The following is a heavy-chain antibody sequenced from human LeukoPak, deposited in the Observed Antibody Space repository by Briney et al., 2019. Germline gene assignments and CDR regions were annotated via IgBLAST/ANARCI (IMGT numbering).Heavy chain of an antibody. D-gene: IGHD4-11*01. CDR1: GGSISSSSYY. J-gene: IGHJ6*02. CDR2: IYYSGST. CDR3: ARRGYSNYWVLDFHYYYGMDV. Sequence: SETLSLTCTVSGGSISSSSYYWGWIRQPPGKGLEWIGSIYYSGSTYYNPSLKSRVTISVDTSKNQFSLKLSSVTAADTAVYYCARRGYSNYWVLDFHYYYGMDVWGQGTTVTVSS. V-gene: IGHV4-39*01.